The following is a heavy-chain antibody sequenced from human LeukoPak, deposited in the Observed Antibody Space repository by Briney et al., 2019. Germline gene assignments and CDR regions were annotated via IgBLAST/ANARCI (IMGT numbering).Heavy chain of an antibody. J-gene: IGHJ4*02. D-gene: IGHD5-12*01. CDR1: GGSFSGYY. V-gene: IGHV4-34*01. CDR2: INHSGST. CDR3: ASSRDSGYPQPLDY. Sequence: SETLSLTCAVYGGSFSGYYWSWIRQPPGKGLEWIGEINHSGSTNYNPSLKGLVTISVDTSKNQFSLKLSSVTAADTAVYYCASSRDSGYPQPLDYWGQGTLVTVSS.